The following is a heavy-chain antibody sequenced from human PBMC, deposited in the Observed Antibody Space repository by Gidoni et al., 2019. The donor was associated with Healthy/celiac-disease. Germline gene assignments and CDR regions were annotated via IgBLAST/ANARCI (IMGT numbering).Heavy chain of an antibody. CDR3: ASVYEFDY. CDR1: GFTFRSYA. CDR2: ISYDGSNK. V-gene: IGHV3-30-3*01. J-gene: IGHJ4*02. D-gene: IGHD2-8*01. Sequence: QVQLVESGGGVVQPGRSLRLSCAASGFTFRSYAMHWVRQAPGKGLEWVAVISYDGSNKYYADSVKGRFTISRDNSKNTLYLQMNSLRAEDTAVYYCASVYEFDYWGQGTLVTVSS.